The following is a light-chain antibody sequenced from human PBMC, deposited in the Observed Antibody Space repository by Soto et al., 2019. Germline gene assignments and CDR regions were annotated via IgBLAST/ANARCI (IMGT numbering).Light chain of an antibody. CDR1: SSNIGAGYD. V-gene: IGLV1-40*01. Sequence: VLTQPPSVSGAPGQRVTISCTGSSSNIGAGYDVHWYLQVPGTAPKLLVYTNNNRPSGVPDRFSGSKSDTSASLAITGLQAEDEADYYCQSYDSRLSAYVFGTGTKVTVL. CDR3: QSYDSRLSAYV. J-gene: IGLJ1*01. CDR2: TNN.